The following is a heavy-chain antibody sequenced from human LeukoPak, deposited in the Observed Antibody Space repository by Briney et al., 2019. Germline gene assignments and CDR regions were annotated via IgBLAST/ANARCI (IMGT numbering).Heavy chain of an antibody. CDR3: ARGLNDSWTGENY. V-gene: IGHV4-30-4*07. D-gene: IGHD3-3*01. Sequence: PSETLSLTCAVSGGSISSGDYSWSWIRQPPGKGLEWIGYIYYSGSTYYNPSLKSRVTISVDTSKNQFSLKLSSVTAADTAVYYCARGLNDSWTGENYWGQGTLVTVSS. J-gene: IGHJ4*02. CDR1: GGSISSGDYS. CDR2: IYYSGST.